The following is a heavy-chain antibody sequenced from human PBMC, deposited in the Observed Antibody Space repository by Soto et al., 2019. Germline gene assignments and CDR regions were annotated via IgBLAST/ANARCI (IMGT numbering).Heavy chain of an antibody. Sequence: QVQLVQSGAEVKKPGASVKVSCKASGYTFTGYYMHWVRQATGQGLEWMGWINPNSGGTNYAQKFQGWVTMTMDTSISTAYMELSRLRSDDTAVYYFARDAAYSSSSGYYYYSMDVLGQGTTGTVSS. D-gene: IGHD6-6*01. V-gene: IGHV1-2*04. CDR2: INPNSGGT. CDR3: ARDAAYSSSSGYYYYSMDV. J-gene: IGHJ6*02. CDR1: GYTFTGYY.